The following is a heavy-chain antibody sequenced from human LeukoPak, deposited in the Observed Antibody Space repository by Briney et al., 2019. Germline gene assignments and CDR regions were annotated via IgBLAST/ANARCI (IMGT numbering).Heavy chain of an antibody. V-gene: IGHV1-69*13. Sequence: ASGKVSCKASGGTFSSYAISWVRQAPGQGLEWMGGIIPIFGTANYAQKFQGRVTITADESTSTAYMELSSLRSEDTAVYYCARDTYDSSGYYSWGQGTLVTVSS. CDR1: GGTFSSYA. CDR2: IIPIFGTA. J-gene: IGHJ4*02. CDR3: ARDTYDSSGYYS. D-gene: IGHD3-22*01.